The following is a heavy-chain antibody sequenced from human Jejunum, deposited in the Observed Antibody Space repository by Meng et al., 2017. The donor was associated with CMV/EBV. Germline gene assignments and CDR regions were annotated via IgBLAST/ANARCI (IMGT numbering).Heavy chain of an antibody. CDR1: GFTFSSHA. V-gene: IGHV3-13*01. D-gene: IGHD3-16*01. J-gene: IGHJ3*02. Sequence: SCAASGFTFSSHAMSWVRQAPGKGLEWVSGIGTVGDTYYPDSVKGRFTISREHAKNSLYLQMNSLRAGDTAVYYCARDGGLGAFDIWGQGTMVTVSS. CDR3: ARDGGLGAFDI. CDR2: IGTVGDT.